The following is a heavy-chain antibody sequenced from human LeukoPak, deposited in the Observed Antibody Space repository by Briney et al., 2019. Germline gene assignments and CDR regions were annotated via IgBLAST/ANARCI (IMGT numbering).Heavy chain of an antibody. CDR3: ARDLLGS. Sequence: SGGSLRLSCAASGFTFDDYAMHWVRQAPGKGLEWVSGINWNGDSVNYADSVKGRFTISRDNAKNSLYLRMNSLRAEDTALYYCARDLLGSRGQGTLVTVSS. V-gene: IGHV3-9*01. CDR1: GFTFDDYA. J-gene: IGHJ4*02. CDR2: INWNGDSV.